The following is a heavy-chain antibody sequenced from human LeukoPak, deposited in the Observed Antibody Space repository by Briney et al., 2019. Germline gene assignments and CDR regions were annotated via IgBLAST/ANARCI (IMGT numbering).Heavy chain of an antibody. CDR3: ASTVTPYYYGMDV. V-gene: IGHV3-11*06. D-gene: IGHD4-11*01. CDR1: GFTFSDYY. J-gene: IGHJ6*02. CDR2: ISSSSYT. Sequence: GGSLRLSCAASGFTFSDYYMSWIRQAPGERLEWVSYISSSSYTNYADSVKGRFTISRDNAKNSLYLQMNSLRAEDTAVYYCASTVTPYYYGMDVWGQGTTVTVSS.